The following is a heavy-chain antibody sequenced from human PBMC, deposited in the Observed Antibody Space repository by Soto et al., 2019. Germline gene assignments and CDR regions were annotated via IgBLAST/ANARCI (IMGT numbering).Heavy chain of an antibody. Sequence: SLRLSCEASGFAFGTYVMHWVRQAPGKGLEWVALIWDDGTRKEYLESVRGRFTISRDNSKNTMYLQMNNLRAEDTALYYCVRDRDPMNREVIMTVGHLRLWGRGTLVTVSS. CDR1: GFAFGTYV. V-gene: IGHV3-33*01. J-gene: IGHJ2*01. D-gene: IGHD3-16*01. CDR2: IWDDGTRK. CDR3: VRDRDPMNREVIMTVGHLRL.